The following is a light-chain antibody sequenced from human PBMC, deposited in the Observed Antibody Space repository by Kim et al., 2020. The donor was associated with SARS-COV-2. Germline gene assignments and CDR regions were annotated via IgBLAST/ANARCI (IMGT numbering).Light chain of an antibody. Sequence: VCEEQNARSTSPGDNLVDKYDCWYQQKPGPSPVLAIYQDNKRPSGIPERLSGSNSGNTATLIISGTQAMDEADYYCQAWDSSTSVVFGGGTQLTVL. V-gene: IGLV3-1*01. CDR3: QAWDSSTSVV. CDR2: QDN. CDR1: NLVDKY. J-gene: IGLJ2*01.